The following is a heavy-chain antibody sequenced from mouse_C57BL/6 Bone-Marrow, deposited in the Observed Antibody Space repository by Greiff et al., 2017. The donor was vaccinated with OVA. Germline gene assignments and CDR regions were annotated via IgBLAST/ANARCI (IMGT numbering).Heavy chain of an antibody. J-gene: IGHJ3*01. D-gene: IGHD1-1*02. Sequence: EVKLMESGPGLVKPSQSLSLTCSVTGSSITSGYYWNWIRQFPGNKLEWVGYISYDGSNNYNPSLKNRISITRDTSKNQFFLKLNSVTTEDTATYYWARGWGFADWGQGTLVTVSA. CDR1: GSSITSGYY. CDR2: ISYDGSN. CDR3: ARGWGFAD. V-gene: IGHV3-6*01.